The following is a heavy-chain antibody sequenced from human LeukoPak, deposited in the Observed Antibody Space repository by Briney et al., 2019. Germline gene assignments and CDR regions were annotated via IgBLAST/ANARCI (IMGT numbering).Heavy chain of an antibody. J-gene: IGHJ4*02. D-gene: IGHD5-12*01. CDR1: GFTFSSYG. CDR2: IRYDGSNK. Sequence: GGSLRLSCAASGFTFSSYGMHWVRQAPGKGLEWVAFIRYDGSNKYYADSVKGRFTISRDNSKNTLYLQMNSLRAEDTAVYYCAREDIVATNHFDYWGQGTLVTVSS. CDR3: AREDIVATNHFDY. V-gene: IGHV3-30*02.